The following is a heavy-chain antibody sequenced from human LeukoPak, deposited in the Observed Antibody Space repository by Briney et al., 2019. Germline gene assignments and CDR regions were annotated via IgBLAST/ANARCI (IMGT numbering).Heavy chain of an antibody. CDR1: GYSFSNYW. J-gene: IGHJ4*02. V-gene: IGHV5-51*01. CDR3: ARRVGASQRGFDY. D-gene: IGHD6-25*01. Sequence: GESLKISCKGSGYSFSNYWIGWVRQMPGKGLEWMGIIYPGDSDTRYSPSFQGQVTISADKSISTAYLQWSSLKASDTAMYHCARRVGASQRGFDYWGQGTLVTVSS. CDR2: IYPGDSDT.